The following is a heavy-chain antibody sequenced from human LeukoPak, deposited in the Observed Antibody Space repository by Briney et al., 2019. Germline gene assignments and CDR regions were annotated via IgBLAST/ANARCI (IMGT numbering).Heavy chain of an antibody. V-gene: IGHV4-30-4*01. Sequence: SQTLSLTCTVSGGSISSGDYYWSRIRQPPGKGLEWIAYMYYSGSTYYNPSLKSRVTMSADTSRNQHSLKLSSVTAADTAVYYCARPYYYDSRIDPWGQGILVTVSS. CDR1: GGSISSGDYY. CDR3: ARPYYYDSRIDP. J-gene: IGHJ5*02. CDR2: MYYSGST. D-gene: IGHD3-22*01.